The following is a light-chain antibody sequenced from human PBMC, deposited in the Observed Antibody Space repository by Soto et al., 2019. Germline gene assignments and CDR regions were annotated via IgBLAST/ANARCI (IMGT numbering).Light chain of an antibody. CDR2: EVS. CDR3: CSYAGSTTYV. Sequence: QSALTQPPSASGSPGQSVTISCTGTSSDVGGYNYVSWYQQHPGKAPKLMIHEVSKRPSGVPDRFSGSKSGNTASLTVSGLQAEDEADYYCCSYAGSTTYVFGTATKVTVL. CDR1: SSDVGGYNY. J-gene: IGLJ1*01. V-gene: IGLV2-8*01.